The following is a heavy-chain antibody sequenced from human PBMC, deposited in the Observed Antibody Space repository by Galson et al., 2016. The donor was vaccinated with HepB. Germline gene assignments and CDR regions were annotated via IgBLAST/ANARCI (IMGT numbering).Heavy chain of an antibody. D-gene: IGHD3-22*01. J-gene: IGHJ4*02. Sequence: SVKVSCKASGGTFSTYPISWVRQAPGQGLEWMGGIIPIFGTANYAQKFQGRLTLTADASTSTVYMELSSLRSEDTAVYYCARGVPLKYYYDSSGPTSQGYYFDYWGQGTLVTVSS. CDR3: ARGVPLKYYYDSSGPTSQGYYFDY. CDR1: GGTFSTYP. V-gene: IGHV1-69*13. CDR2: IIPIFGTA.